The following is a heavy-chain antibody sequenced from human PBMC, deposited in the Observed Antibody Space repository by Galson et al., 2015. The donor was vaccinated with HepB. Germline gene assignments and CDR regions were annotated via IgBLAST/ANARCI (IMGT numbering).Heavy chain of an antibody. Sequence: QSGADVKKPGESLRISCKGSGYTFTAFWITWVRQIPVKGLERTGRIDPSASYPHYDTSSQGHVTVTADNSITTAYLQWTSLKASDSAMCYCASRHSYFRSGTWYNGTDDWGQGTLVTVSS. CDR1: GYTFTAFW. CDR3: ASRHSYFRSGTWYNGTDD. V-gene: IGHV5-10-1*01. D-gene: IGHD3-10*01. CDR2: IDPSASYP. J-gene: IGHJ4*02.